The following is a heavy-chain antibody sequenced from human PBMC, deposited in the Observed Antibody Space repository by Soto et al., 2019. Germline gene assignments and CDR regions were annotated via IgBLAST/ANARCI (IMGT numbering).Heavy chain of an antibody. CDR1: GDSISSGGYS. V-gene: IGHV4-30-2*01. D-gene: IGHD3-22*01. CDR2: IYHSGGT. Sequence: QLQLQESGSGLVKPSQTLSLTCAVSGDSISSGGYSWNWIRQPPGKGLEWIGYIYHSGGTDYNASLKSRVIITVDSSNNQCSLKLSSVTAADTAVYYCAGDSRSGYYLDYWGQGTRVTVSS. CDR3: AGDSRSGYYLDY. J-gene: IGHJ4*02.